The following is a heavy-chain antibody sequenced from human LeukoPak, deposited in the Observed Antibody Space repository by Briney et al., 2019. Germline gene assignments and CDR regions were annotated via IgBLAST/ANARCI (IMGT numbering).Heavy chain of an antibody. CDR3: ARDSYYGSGSFDY. V-gene: IGHV4-59*01. D-gene: IGHD3-10*01. CDR2: VSYSGST. Sequence: SETLSLTCTVSGGSISSYYWSWIRQPPGKGLEWIGYVSYSGSTNYNPSLKSRVTISVDTSKNQFSLKLSFVTAADTTVYYCARDSYYGSGSFDYWGQGTLVTVSS. J-gene: IGHJ4*02. CDR1: GGSISSYY.